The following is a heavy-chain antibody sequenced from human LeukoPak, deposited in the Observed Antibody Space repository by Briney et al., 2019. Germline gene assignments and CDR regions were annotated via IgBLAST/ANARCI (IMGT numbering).Heavy chain of an antibody. D-gene: IGHD2-15*01. CDR3: ARVISGYCSGDDCWGTFDI. Sequence: GGSLRLSCAASGFTFSSYWMTWVRQAPGKGLGWVANIKQDGSEKYYMDSVKGRFTISRDNPKNSLYLQMNSLRAADTAVYYCARVISGYCSGDDCWGTFDIWGQGTMVTVSS. J-gene: IGHJ3*02. V-gene: IGHV3-7*03. CDR1: GFTFSSYW. CDR2: IKQDGSEK.